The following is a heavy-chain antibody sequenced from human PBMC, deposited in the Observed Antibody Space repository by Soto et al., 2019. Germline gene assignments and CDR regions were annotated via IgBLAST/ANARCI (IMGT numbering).Heavy chain of an antibody. J-gene: IGHJ4*02. CDR1: GFTFSSYA. Sequence: PGGSLRLSCAASGFTFSSYAMSWVRQAPGKGLEWVSASSGSGGSTYYADSVKGRFTISRDKSKNTLYLQMNSLRAEDTAVYYCAIIYGDYVSPHFDYWGQGTLVTVSS. D-gene: IGHD4-17*01. CDR3: AIIYGDYVSPHFDY. V-gene: IGHV3-23*01. CDR2: SSGSGGST.